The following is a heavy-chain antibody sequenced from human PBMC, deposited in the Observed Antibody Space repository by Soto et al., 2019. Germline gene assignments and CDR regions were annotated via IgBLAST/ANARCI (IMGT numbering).Heavy chain of an antibody. CDR1: GASISSSSYY. J-gene: IGHJ4*02. CDR3: ARGSPDLTSSVEAFSYYFDY. CDR2: IYYSRTT. D-gene: IGHD2-15*01. V-gene: IGHV4-39*01. Sequence: SETLSLTCTVSGASISSSSYYWGWIRQPPGKGLEWIGTIYYSRTTYYNPSLKSRVTISVDPSKSQFSLKLSSVTAADTAVYFCARGSPDLTSSVEAFSYYFDYWGQGTLVTVSS.